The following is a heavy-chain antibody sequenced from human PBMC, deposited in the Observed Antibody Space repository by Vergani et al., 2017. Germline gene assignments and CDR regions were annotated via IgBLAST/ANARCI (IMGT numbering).Heavy chain of an antibody. Sequence: QVQLVESGGGVVQPGGSLRLSCAASGFTFSSYGMHWVRQAPGKGLEWVAFIQYDGSNKYYADSVKGRFTISRDNSKNTLYLQMNSLRAEDTAVYYCAKSSGWAVGYYGMDVWGQGTTVTVSS. CDR3: AKSSGWAVGYYGMDV. J-gene: IGHJ6*02. V-gene: IGHV3-30*02. CDR2: IQYDGSNK. CDR1: GFTFSSYG. D-gene: IGHD6-19*01.